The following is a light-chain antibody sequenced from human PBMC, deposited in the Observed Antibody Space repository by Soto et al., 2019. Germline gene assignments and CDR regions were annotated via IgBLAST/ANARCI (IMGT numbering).Light chain of an antibody. V-gene: IGKV3-11*01. CDR1: QNIHTN. CDR2: GAS. Sequence: EIVLTQSPDTLSLSPGERATLSCRAGQNIHTNLAWYQQKPGQAPRLLFYGASTGATGLPARFSGSGSGTDFTLTISSLEPEDFAVYYCQQRSNWPWTFGQGTK. J-gene: IGKJ1*01. CDR3: QQRSNWPWT.